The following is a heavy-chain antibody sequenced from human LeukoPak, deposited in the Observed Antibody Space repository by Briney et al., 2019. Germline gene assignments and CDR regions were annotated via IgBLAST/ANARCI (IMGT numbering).Heavy chain of an antibody. J-gene: IGHJ4*02. V-gene: IGHV4-39*01. CDR3: ARHNLPPMLIDY. CDR1: GDTIRTSFYY. D-gene: IGHD1-14*01. CDR2: IFYSGIT. Sequence: ASETLSLTCAVYGDTIRTSFYYWDWIRQPPGKGLEWIGGIFYSGITYYNPSLKSRVTISVDTSRNQFSLKLSSVTAADTAVYYCARHNLPPMLIDYWGQGTLVTVSS.